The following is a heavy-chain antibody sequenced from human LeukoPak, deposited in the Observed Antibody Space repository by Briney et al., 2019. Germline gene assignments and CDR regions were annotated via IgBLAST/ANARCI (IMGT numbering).Heavy chain of an antibody. CDR1: GGSFSGYY. Sequence: SETLSLTCAVYGGSFSGYYWSWIRQPPGKGQEWIGEINHSGSTNYNPSLKSRVTISVDTSKNQFSLKLSSVTAADTVVYYCARGGSVELVVVAATAGGFDYWGQGTLVTVSS. D-gene: IGHD2-15*01. V-gene: IGHV4-34*01. J-gene: IGHJ4*02. CDR3: ARGGSVELVVVAATAGGFDY. CDR2: INHSGST.